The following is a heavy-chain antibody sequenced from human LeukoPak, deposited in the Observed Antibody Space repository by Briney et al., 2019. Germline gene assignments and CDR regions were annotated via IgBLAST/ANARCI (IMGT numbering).Heavy chain of an antibody. CDR3: ARHRGVRFLEWFLDAFDI. CDR1: GGSISSYY. J-gene: IGHJ3*02. V-gene: IGHV4-59*08. Sequence: NPSETLSLTCTVSGGSISSYYWSWIRQPPGKGLEWVGYIYYSGSTNYNPSLKSRVTISVDTSKNQFSLKLSSVTAADTAVYYRARHRGVRFLEWFLDAFDIWGQGTMVTVSS. CDR2: IYYSGST. D-gene: IGHD3-3*01.